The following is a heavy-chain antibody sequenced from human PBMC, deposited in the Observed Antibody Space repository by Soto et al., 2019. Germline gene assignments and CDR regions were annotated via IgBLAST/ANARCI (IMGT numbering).Heavy chain of an antibody. CDR1: GYTFTGYY. V-gene: IGHV1-2*02. D-gene: IGHD3-22*01. CDR3: ARSFYYDSSGLCDY. Sequence: ASVKVSCKASGYTFTGYYMHWVRQAPGQGLEWMGWINPNSGGTNYAQKFQGRVTMTRDTSISTAYMELSRLRSDDTAVYYCARSFYYDSSGLCDYWGQGTLVTSPQ. CDR2: INPNSGGT. J-gene: IGHJ4*02.